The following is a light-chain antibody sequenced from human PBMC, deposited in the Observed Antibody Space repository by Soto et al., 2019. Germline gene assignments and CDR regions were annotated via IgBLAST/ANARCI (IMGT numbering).Light chain of an antibody. J-gene: IGKJ1*01. CDR1: QSIGSY. CDR3: QQSYNTPRT. Sequence: DIEMTQSPSSLSASVGDRVTITCRASQSIGSYVNWYQQKPGKAPNLLIYAESSLQSGVPSRFSGSGSGTDFTLTISSLQHEDSATYYCQQSYNTPRTFGQGTKVDIK. V-gene: IGKV1-39*01. CDR2: AES.